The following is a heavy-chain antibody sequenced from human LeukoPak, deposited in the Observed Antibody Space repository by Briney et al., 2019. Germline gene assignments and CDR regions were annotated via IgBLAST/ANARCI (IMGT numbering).Heavy chain of an antibody. CDR3: AGGIAAAGSEYFQH. D-gene: IGHD6-13*01. CDR1: GGSISSYY. CDR2: IYYSGST. Sequence: SEALSLTCTVSGGSISSYYWSWIRQPPGKGLEWIGYIYYSGSTNYNPSLKSRVTISVDTSKNQFSLKLSSVTAADTAVYYCAGGIAAAGSEYFQHWGQGTLVTVSS. J-gene: IGHJ1*01. V-gene: IGHV4-59*01.